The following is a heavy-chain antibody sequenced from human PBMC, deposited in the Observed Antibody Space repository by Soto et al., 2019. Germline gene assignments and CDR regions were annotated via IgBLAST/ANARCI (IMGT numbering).Heavy chain of an antibody. CDR3: TKEGGLGKFDD. CDR1: GFTLRGYC. J-gene: IGHJ4*02. D-gene: IGHD1-26*01. Sequence: EVQLVESGGGLVQPGGSLRLSCAASGFTLRGYCMHWVRQAPGKGLVWVSRINSDGSSTSYADSVKGRFTISRDNAKNTLYLQMNSLSAEDTAVYYCTKEGGLGKFDDWGQGTMVTASS. CDR2: INSDGSST. V-gene: IGHV3-74*01.